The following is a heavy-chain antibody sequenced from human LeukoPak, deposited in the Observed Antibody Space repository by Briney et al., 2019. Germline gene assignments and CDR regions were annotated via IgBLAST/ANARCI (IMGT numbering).Heavy chain of an antibody. J-gene: IGHJ3*02. Sequence: ASVKVSCKASGGTFSSYAISWVRQAPGQGLEWMGGIIPIFGTANYAQKFQGRVTITADEYTSTAYMELSSLSSEDTAMYYCARGEMATIQDDAFDIWGQGTMVTVSS. CDR2: IIPIFGTA. V-gene: IGHV1-69*13. D-gene: IGHD5-24*01. CDR1: GGTFSSYA. CDR3: ARGEMATIQDDAFDI.